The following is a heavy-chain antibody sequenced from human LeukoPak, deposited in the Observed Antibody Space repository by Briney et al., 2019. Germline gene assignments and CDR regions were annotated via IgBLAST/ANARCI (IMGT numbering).Heavy chain of an antibody. J-gene: IGHJ6*02. D-gene: IGHD3-22*01. CDR1: GGSFSGYY. CDR3: ARGPPGDSSGYYYYYGMDV. CDR2: INHSGST. V-gene: IGHV4-34*01. Sequence: SETLSLTCAVYGGSFSGYYWSWIRQPPGKGLEWIGEINHSGSTNYNPSLKSRVTISVDTSKNQFSLKLSSVTAADTAVYYCARGPPGDSSGYYYYYGMDVWGQGTTVTVSS.